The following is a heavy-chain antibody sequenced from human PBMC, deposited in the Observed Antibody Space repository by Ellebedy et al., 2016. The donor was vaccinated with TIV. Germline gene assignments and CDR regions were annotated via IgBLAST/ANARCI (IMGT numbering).Heavy chain of an antibody. Sequence: GESLKISCKGSGYSFTSYWIGWVRQMPGKGLEWMGIIYPGDSDTRYSPSFQGQVTISADKSITTAYLQWSSLKASDTAMYYCARPSTYYYDSSGYWGDAFDIWGQGTMVTVSS. CDR3: ARPSTYYYDSSGYWGDAFDI. CDR1: GYSFTSYW. J-gene: IGHJ3*02. D-gene: IGHD3-22*01. V-gene: IGHV5-51*01. CDR2: IYPGDSDT.